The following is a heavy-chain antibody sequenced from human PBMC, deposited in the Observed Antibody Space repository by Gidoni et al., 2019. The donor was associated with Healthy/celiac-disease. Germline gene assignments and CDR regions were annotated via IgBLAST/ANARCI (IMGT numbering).Heavy chain of an antibody. CDR1: GGSISSSSYY. D-gene: IGHD6-13*01. V-gene: IGHV4-39*01. J-gene: IGHJ4*02. CDR3: ARLAAVFDY. Sequence: QLQLQESGPGLVKPSENMSLTCTVSGGSISSSSYYWGWIRQPPGKGLEWIGSIYYSGSTYYNPSLKSRVTISVDTSKNQFSLKLSSVTAADTAVYYCARLAAVFDYWGQGTLVTVSS. CDR2: IYYSGST.